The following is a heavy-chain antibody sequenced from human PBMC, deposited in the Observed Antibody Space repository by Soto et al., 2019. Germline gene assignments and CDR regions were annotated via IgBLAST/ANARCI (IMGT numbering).Heavy chain of an antibody. CDR2: IIPIFGTA. CDR1: GGTFSSYA. D-gene: IGHD3-3*02. Sequence: AQLVQSGAEVKQPGSSVKVSCKASGGTFSSYAISWVRQAPGQGLEWKGGIIPIFGTANYAQKFQGRVTITADESTSTAYMELSSLRSEDTAVYYCARGVHFWSGSISYYYGMDVWGQGTTVTVSS. J-gene: IGHJ6*02. CDR3: ARGVHFWSGSISYYYGMDV. V-gene: IGHV1-69*01.